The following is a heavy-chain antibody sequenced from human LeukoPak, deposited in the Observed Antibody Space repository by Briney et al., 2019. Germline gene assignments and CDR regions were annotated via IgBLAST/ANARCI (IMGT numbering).Heavy chain of an antibody. CDR1: GFTFRRDW. CDR3: ARGGPSGSYFDY. J-gene: IGHJ4*02. CDR2: VDSDGSST. D-gene: IGHD1-26*01. V-gene: IGHV3-74*01. Sequence: GGSLRLACAASGFTFRRDWMHWVRQAPGKGLVWLSRVDSDGSSTAYADSVKGRFTISRDNAKNTVYLQMNSLRAEDTVVYYCARGGPSGSYFDYWGQGTLVTVSS.